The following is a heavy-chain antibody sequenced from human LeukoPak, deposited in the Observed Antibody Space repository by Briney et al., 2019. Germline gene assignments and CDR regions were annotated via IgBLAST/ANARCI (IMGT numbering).Heavy chain of an antibody. J-gene: IGHJ4*02. CDR3: ARLREIPVFGVVTKSTSYFDY. V-gene: IGHV3-7*01. CDR1: GFSFSSYS. D-gene: IGHD3-3*01. CDR2: IKQDRSEK. Sequence: GGSLRLSCAASGFSFSSYSMNWVRQAPGKGLELVANIKQDRSEKYYVDSVKGRFTISRDNAKNSLYLQMNSLRAEDTAVYYCARLREIPVFGVVTKSTSYFDYWGQGTLVTVSS.